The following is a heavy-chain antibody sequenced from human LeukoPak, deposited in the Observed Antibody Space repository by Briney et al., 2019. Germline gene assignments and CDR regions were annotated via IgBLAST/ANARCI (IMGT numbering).Heavy chain of an antibody. D-gene: IGHD3-22*01. CDR2: ISSSSSYI. V-gene: IGHV3-21*01. CDR1: GFTFSKYS. CDR3: VRDSSGYYYDSSGSDFDY. J-gene: IGHJ4*02. Sequence: PGGSLRLSCAASGFTFSKYSMNSVRQAPGKGLEWVSSISSSSSYIYYADSVKGRFTISRDNAKNSLYLQMNSLRAEDTAVYYCVRDSSGYYYDSSGSDFDYWGQGTLVTVSS.